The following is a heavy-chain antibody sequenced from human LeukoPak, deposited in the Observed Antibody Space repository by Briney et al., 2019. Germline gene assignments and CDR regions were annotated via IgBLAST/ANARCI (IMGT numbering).Heavy chain of an antibody. V-gene: IGHV4-4*07. Sequence: SETLSLTCTVSGGSISSYYWSWIRQPAGKGLEWIGRIYTSGSTNYNPSLKSRVTMSVDTSKNQFSLKLSSVTAADTAVYYCVRAVAATARDYFDYWGQGLLVTVSS. CDR2: IYTSGST. CDR3: VRAVAATARDYFDY. D-gene: IGHD6-19*01. J-gene: IGHJ4*02. CDR1: GGSISSYY.